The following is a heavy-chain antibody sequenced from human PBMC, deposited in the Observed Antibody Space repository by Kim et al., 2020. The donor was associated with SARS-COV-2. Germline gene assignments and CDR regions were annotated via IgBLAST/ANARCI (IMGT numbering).Heavy chain of an antibody. CDR2: TT. Sequence: TTEHPSSVKGRFTISRDDSKSIAYLQMNSLKTEDTAVYYCRPFTMIVVVSWGQGTLVTVSS. D-gene: IGHD3-22*01. V-gene: IGHV3-49*02. J-gene: IGHJ4*02. CDR3: RPFTMIVVVS.